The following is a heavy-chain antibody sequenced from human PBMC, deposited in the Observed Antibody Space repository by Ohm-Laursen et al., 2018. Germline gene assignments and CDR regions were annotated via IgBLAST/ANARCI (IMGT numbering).Heavy chain of an antibody. J-gene: IGHJ4*02. V-gene: IGHV4-4*08. Sequence: GTLSLTCTVSGGSISTHYWSWVRQPPGRGLEWIGYVYNSGSTSYNPSLKSRVTISEDTSKNQFSLKLSSVTAADTAVYYCARDALAYWGQGILVTASS. CDR2: VYNSGST. CDR3: ARDALAY. CDR1: GGSISTHY.